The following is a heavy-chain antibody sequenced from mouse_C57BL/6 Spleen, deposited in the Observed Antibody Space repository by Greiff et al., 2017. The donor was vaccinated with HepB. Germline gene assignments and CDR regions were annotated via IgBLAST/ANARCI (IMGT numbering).Heavy chain of an antibody. Sequence: EVQGVESGGGLVKPGGSLKLSCAASGLTFSDYGMHWVRQAPEKGLEWVAYISSGSSTIYYADTVKGRFTISRDNAKNTLFLQMTSLRSEDTAMYYCARNYGSSSFAYWGQGTLVTVSA. V-gene: IGHV5-17*01. CDR3: ARNYGSSSFAY. J-gene: IGHJ3*01. CDR1: GLTFSDYG. CDR2: ISSGSSTI. D-gene: IGHD1-1*01.